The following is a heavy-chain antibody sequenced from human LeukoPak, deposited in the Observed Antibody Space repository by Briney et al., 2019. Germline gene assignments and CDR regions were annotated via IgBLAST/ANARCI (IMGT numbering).Heavy chain of an antibody. D-gene: IGHD2-21*02. Sequence: GGSLRLSCAASGFTSSGSAMHWVRQASGKGLEWVGRIRSKANSYATAYAASVKGRFTISRDDSKNTAYLQMNSLKTEDTAVYYCTRHLNGAVTGDYWGQGTLVTVSS. V-gene: IGHV3-73*01. CDR3: TRHLNGAVTGDY. CDR2: IRSKANSYAT. J-gene: IGHJ4*02. CDR1: GFTSSGSA.